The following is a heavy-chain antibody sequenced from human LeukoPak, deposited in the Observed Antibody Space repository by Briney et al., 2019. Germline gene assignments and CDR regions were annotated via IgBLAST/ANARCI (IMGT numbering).Heavy chain of an antibody. Sequence: PGGSLRLSCAASGFTFSDYYMSCIREAPGKGLEWVSVIYIGGGTYYAASVKGRFSISRDTSKNTLSLQMNSLRADDTAMYYCARGQGAWGQGTLVTVSS. CDR1: GFTFSDYY. CDR3: ARGQGA. CDR2: IYIGGGT. J-gene: IGHJ5*02. V-gene: IGHV3-53*01.